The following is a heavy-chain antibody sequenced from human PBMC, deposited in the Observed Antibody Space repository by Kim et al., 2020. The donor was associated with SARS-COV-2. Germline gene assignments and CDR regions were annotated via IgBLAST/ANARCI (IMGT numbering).Heavy chain of an antibody. J-gene: IGHJ4*02. CDR3: TTAGSY. Sequence: GGTKDYAAPVKGRVTISRDDSKNTLYLQMNSLKTEDTAVYYCTTAGSYWGQGTLVTVSS. V-gene: IGHV3-15*01. CDR2: GGTK. D-gene: IGHD3-10*01.